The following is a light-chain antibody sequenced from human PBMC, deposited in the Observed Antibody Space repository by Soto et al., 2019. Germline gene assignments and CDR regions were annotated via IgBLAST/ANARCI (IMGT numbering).Light chain of an antibody. V-gene: IGKV3-11*01. CDR1: QSVSNY. CDR3: QQRSNWL. J-gene: IGKJ3*01. Sequence: ENVLTQSPATLSLSPGERATLSCRASQSVSNYVAWYQQKPGQAPRLLIYDASNRATGIPARFSGCGSGTDFTLTISSLEPEDFAVYYCQQRSNWLFGPGTKVGIK. CDR2: DAS.